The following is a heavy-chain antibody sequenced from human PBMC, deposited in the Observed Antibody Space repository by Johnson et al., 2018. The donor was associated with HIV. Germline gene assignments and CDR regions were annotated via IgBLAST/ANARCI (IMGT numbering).Heavy chain of an antibody. CDR3: ARDFNSGSPDGAFDI. CDR1: GFTVSSNY. V-gene: IGHV3-66*01. Sequence: VQLVESGGGLVQPGGSLRLSCAASGFTVSSNYMSWVRQGPGKGLEWVSVINSGGNTYYADSVKGRFPISRDNSKNTLYLQMNSLRAEDTALYYCARDFNSGSPDGAFDIWGQGTMVTVSS. CDR2: INSGGNT. D-gene: IGHD4-23*01. J-gene: IGHJ3*02.